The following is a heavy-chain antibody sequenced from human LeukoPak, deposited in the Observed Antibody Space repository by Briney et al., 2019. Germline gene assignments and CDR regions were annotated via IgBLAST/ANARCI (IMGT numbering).Heavy chain of an antibody. D-gene: IGHD3-3*01. CDR2: ISGSGGST. CDR3: AKGWITIFGVVIGAFDI. J-gene: IGHJ3*02. V-gene: IGHV3-23*01. Sequence: GGSLRLSCAASGFSFSSYAMSWVRQAPGKGLEWVSAISGSGGSTYYADSVKGRFTISRDNSKNTLYLQMNSLRAEDTAVYYCAKGWITIFGVVIGAFDIWGQGTMVTVSS. CDR1: GFSFSSYA.